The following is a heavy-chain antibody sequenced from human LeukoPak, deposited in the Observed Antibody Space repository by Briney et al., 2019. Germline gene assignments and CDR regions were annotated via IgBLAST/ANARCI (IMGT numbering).Heavy chain of an antibody. Sequence: GGSLRLSCAASGFIFNSYWMSWVRQAPGKGLEWVANINEDGSEKYYEDSVKGRFTISRDNAKNSLYLQMNSLRVEDTAVYYCASDTKVRAPWGQGTLVTVSS. V-gene: IGHV3-7*01. CDR1: GFIFNSYW. CDR3: ASDTKVRAP. J-gene: IGHJ5*02. D-gene: IGHD2-2*01. CDR2: INEDGSEK.